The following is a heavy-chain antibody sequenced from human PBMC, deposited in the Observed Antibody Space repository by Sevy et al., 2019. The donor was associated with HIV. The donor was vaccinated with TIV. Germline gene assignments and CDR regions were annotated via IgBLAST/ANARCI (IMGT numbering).Heavy chain of an antibody. CDR2: INWNGGST. CDR1: GFNFDDYV. D-gene: IGHD2-2*01. CDR3: AKDRVAVVGDAFDS. Sequence: GGSLRLSCAGSGFNFDDYVMSWVRQAPGKGLEWVSGINWNGGSTGFADSVKGRFTISRDNAKNSLYLQMNSLRAEDTAIYYCAKDRVAVVGDAFDSWGQGTMVTVSS. V-gene: IGHV3-20*04. J-gene: IGHJ3*02.